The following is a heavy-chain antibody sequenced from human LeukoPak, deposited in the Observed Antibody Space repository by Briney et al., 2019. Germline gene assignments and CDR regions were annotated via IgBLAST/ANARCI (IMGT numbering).Heavy chain of an antibody. CDR3: ARVRSSSWSDYYYYYMDV. D-gene: IGHD6-6*01. CDR2: IYHSGKT. Sequence: SETLSLTCTVSDGSISSGGYYWSWIRQPPGKGLEWIGYIYHSGKTYYNPSLKSRVTISADRSRNQFFLKLSSVTAADTAVYYCARVRSSSWSDYYYYYMDVWGKGTTVTVSS. J-gene: IGHJ6*03. CDR1: DGSISSGGYY. V-gene: IGHV4-30-2*01.